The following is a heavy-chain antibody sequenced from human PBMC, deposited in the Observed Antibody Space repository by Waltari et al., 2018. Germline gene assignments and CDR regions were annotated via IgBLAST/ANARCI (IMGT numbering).Heavy chain of an antibody. D-gene: IGHD3-22*01. V-gene: IGHV4-34*01. CDR2: INHSGST. J-gene: IGHJ4*02. CDR1: GGSFSGYY. CDR3: ARGGLYDSSGYYPPQSDY. Sequence: QVQLQQWGAGLLKPSETLSLTCAVYGGSFSGYYWSWIRQPPGKGLEWIGEINHSGSTNYNPSLKSRVTISVDTSKNQFSLKLSSVTAADTAVYYCARGGLYDSSGYYPPQSDYWGQGTLVTVSS.